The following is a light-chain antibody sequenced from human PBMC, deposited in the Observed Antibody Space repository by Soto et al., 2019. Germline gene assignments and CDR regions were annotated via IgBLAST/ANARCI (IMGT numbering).Light chain of an antibody. CDR1: YSDDGAFYF. Sequence: QSVLTQPRAMSGSPGQSGTISCTGSYSDDGAFYFVSWYQQYSGKGPKLIIYDVTEHPSGIPVHFYVSNSSTTASPAISWLQAEDEADYYCCSYAGSYTYIFGSGTKVTVL. V-gene: IGLV2-11*01. CDR2: DVT. CDR3: CSYAGSYTYI. J-gene: IGLJ1*01.